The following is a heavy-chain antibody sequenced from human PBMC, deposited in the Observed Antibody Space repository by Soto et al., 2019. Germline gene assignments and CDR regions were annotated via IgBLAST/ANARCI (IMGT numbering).Heavy chain of an antibody. CDR2: INAGNGNT. Sequence: GASVKVSCKASGYTFTSYAMHWVRQAPGQRLEWMGWINAGNGNTKYSQKFQGRVTITRDTSASTAYMELSSLRSEDTAVYYCARGGRSYGDYAAYYYYYMDVWGKGTTVTVSS. J-gene: IGHJ6*03. V-gene: IGHV1-3*01. CDR3: ARGGRSYGDYAAYYYYYMDV. D-gene: IGHD4-17*01. CDR1: GYTFTSYA.